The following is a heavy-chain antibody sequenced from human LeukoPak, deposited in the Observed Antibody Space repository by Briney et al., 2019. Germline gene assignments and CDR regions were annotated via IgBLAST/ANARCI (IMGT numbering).Heavy chain of an antibody. CDR3: ARETWIQLWPHYFDG. Sequence: GASVKVSCKASGYTFTSYGIRWVRQAPGQGLEWMGWISAYDGNTNNAQKLQGRVTMATDSSTSTAYMELRSTRSDATAVYCCARETWIQLWPHYFDGWGQGTLVTASS. CDR2: ISAYDGNT. D-gene: IGHD5-18*01. J-gene: IGHJ4*02. V-gene: IGHV1-18*01. CDR1: GYTFTSYG.